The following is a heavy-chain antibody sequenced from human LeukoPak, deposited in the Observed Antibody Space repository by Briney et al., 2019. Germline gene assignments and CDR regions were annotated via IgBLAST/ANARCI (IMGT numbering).Heavy chain of an antibody. D-gene: IGHD3-22*01. Sequence: GSLRLSCAASGFTFSSYAMHWVRQAPGKGLEWVAVISYDGSNKYYADSVKGRFTISRDNSKNTLYLQMNSLRAEDTAVYYCARDGLYYYDSSGLYYFDYWGQGTLVTVSS. CDR3: ARDGLYYYDSSGLYYFDY. J-gene: IGHJ4*02. CDR2: ISYDGSNK. V-gene: IGHV3-30-3*01. CDR1: GFTFSSYA.